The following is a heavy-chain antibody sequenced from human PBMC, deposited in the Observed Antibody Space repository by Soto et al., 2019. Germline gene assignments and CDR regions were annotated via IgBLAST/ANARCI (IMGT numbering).Heavy chain of an antibody. V-gene: IGHV2-5*02. CDR3: AHKGYYYASRGNEPFDY. CDR1: GFSLSTSGVG. CDR2: IYWDDDK. D-gene: IGHD3-22*01. Sequence: QITLKESGPTLVKPTQTLTLTCTFSGFSLSTSGVGVGRIRQPPGKALEWLALIYWDDDKRYSPSLKSRLTITKDTSKNQVVLTMTSMDPVDTATYYCAHKGYYYASRGNEPFDYWGQGTLVTVSS. J-gene: IGHJ4*02.